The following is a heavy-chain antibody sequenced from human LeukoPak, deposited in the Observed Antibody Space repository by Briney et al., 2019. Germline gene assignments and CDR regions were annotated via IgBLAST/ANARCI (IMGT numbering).Heavy chain of an antibody. D-gene: IGHD3-16*02. J-gene: IGHJ3*02. CDR1: GYTFTSYD. CDR3: ARPLAADTFDI. CDR2: MNPNSGNT. V-gene: IGHV1-8*01. Sequence: GASVKVSCKACGYTFTSYDIKWVRQATGQGLEWMGWMNPNSGNTGYAQKFQGRVTMTRNTSISTAYMELSSLRSEDTAVYYCARPLAADTFDIWGQGTMVTVSS.